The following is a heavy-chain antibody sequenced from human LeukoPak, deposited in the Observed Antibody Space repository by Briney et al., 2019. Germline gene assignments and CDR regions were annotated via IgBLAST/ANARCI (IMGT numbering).Heavy chain of an antibody. V-gene: IGHV3-33*01. CDR2: IWYDGSNK. CDR1: GFTFSSYG. Sequence: GGSLRLSCAASGFTFSSYGMHWVRQAPGKGLEWVAVIWYDGSNKYYADSVKGRFTISRDNSKNTLYLQMNSLRAEDTAVYYCARESPFYGMDVWGQGTTVTVFS. J-gene: IGHJ6*02. CDR3: ARESPFYGMDV.